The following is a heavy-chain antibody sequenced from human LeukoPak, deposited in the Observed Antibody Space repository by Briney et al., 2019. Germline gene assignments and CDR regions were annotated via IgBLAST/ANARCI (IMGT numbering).Heavy chain of an antibody. J-gene: IGHJ3*02. Sequence: GGSLRLSCAASGSTFSSYSMNWVRQAPGKGLEWVSSISSSSSYIYYADSVKGRFTISRDNAKNSLYLQMNSLRAEDTAVYYCARDDYDFWSGYDAFDIWGQGTMVTVSS. V-gene: IGHV3-21*01. CDR2: ISSSSSYI. D-gene: IGHD3-3*01. CDR1: GSTFSSYS. CDR3: ARDDYDFWSGYDAFDI.